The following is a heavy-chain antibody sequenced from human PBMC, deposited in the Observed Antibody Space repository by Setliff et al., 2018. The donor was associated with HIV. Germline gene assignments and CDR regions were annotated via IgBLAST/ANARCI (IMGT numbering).Heavy chain of an antibody. Sequence: LSLTCAVYGESSSGYDWTWIRQPPGEGLEWIGEINHSGRTNYSPSLKSRVTISVDTSKNQFSLRLNSVTAADTAVYYCARGKWLVRSFLFDYWGQGSLVTVS. V-gene: IGHV4-34*01. D-gene: IGHD6-19*01. CDR2: INHSGRT. J-gene: IGHJ4*02. CDR3: ARGKWLVRSFLFDY. CDR1: GESSSGYD.